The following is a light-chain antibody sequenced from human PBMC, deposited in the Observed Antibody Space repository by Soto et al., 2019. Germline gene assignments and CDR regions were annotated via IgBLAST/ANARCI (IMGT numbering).Light chain of an antibody. CDR1: SSDVGGYNY. CDR2: EVS. J-gene: IGLJ1*01. V-gene: IGLV2-14*01. Sequence: QSALTQPASVSGSPGQSITISCTGTSSDVGGYNYVSWYQQHPGKAPKLMIYEVSNRPSGVSNRFSGSKSGNTASLTISGLQAEDEADYYCSSYTSSSTVYVFXTGTKV. CDR3: SSYTSSSTVYV.